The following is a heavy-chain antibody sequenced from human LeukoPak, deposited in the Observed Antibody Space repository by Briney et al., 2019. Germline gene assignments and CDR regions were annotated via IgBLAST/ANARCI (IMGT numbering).Heavy chain of an antibody. CDR1: GFTFSSYW. J-gene: IGHJ3*02. Sequence: GGSLRLSCAASGFTFSSYWMNWVRQAPGKGLEWVSSISSSSSYIYYADSVKGRFTISRDNAKNSLYLQMNSLRAEDTAVYYCARGGGGDAFDIWGQGTMVTVSS. CDR2: ISSSSSYI. D-gene: IGHD3-16*01. CDR3: ARGGGGDAFDI. V-gene: IGHV3-21*01.